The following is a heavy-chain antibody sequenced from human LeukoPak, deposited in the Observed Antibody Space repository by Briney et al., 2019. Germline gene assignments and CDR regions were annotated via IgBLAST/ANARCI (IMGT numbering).Heavy chain of an antibody. V-gene: IGHV3-21*01. Sequence: GGSLRLSCATSGFSFSSSNMNWVRQAPGKGLEWVSPIGTTSSYIYYADSVKGRFTISSDNAKSSLYLQMNNLRAEDTAVYYCVRGFPYDYSVTLGYWGQGTLVTVSS. CDR1: GFSFSSSN. J-gene: IGHJ4*02. CDR3: VRGFPYDYSVTLGY. CDR2: IGTTSSYI. D-gene: IGHD4-11*01.